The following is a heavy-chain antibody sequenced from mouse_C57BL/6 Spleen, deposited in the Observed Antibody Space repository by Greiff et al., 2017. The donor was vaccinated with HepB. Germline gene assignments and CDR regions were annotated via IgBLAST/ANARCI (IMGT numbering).Heavy chain of an antibody. Sequence: LQQSGAELVRPGASVKLSCTASGFNIKDYYMHWVKQRPEQGLEWIGRIDPEDGDTEYAPKFQGKATMTADTSSNTAYLQLSSLTSEDTAVYYCTTEGITTVVPLDYWGQGTTLTVSS. D-gene: IGHD1-1*01. J-gene: IGHJ2*01. CDR2: IDPEDGDT. V-gene: IGHV14-1*01. CDR1: GFNIKDYY. CDR3: TTEGITTVVPLDY.